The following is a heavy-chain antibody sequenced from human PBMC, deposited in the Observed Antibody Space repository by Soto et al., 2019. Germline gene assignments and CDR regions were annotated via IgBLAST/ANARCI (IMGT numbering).Heavy chain of an antibody. CDR3: ARGRCTPDYSNYGHYYYYGMDV. Sequence: ASVKVSCKASGGTFSSYAISWVRQAPGQGLEWMGGIIPIFGTANYAQKFQGRVTITADESTSTAYMELSSLRSEDTAVYYCARGRCTPDYSNYGHYYYYGMDVWGQGTTVTVSS. CDR1: GGTFSSYA. V-gene: IGHV1-69*13. D-gene: IGHD4-4*01. J-gene: IGHJ6*02. CDR2: IIPIFGTA.